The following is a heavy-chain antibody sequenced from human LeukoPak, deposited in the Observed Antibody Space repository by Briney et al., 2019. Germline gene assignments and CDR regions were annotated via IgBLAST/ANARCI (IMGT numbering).Heavy chain of an antibody. CDR1: GFTFSSYS. CDR2: IKQNGSEK. Sequence: PGGSLRLSCAASGFTFSSYSMSWVRQAPGKGLEWVANIKQNGSEKYYVDSVKGRFTISRDNAKNSLYLQMNSLRAEDTAVYYCARATYYFDCWGQGTLVTVSS. J-gene: IGHJ4*02. CDR3: ARATYYFDC. V-gene: IGHV3-7*04.